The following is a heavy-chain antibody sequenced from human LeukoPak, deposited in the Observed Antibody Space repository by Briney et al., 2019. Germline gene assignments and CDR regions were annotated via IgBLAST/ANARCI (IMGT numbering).Heavy chain of an antibody. CDR1: GYTFTSYD. CDR2: MNPNSGNT. D-gene: IGHD3-3*01. Sequence: ASVKVSCKASGYTFTSYDINWVRQATGQGLEWMGWMNPNSGNTGYAQKFQGRVTITRDTSISTAYMELSSLRSEDTAVYYCARGGVYYDFWSGYHDAFDIWGQGTMVTVSS. V-gene: IGHV1-8*03. CDR3: ARGGVYYDFWSGYHDAFDI. J-gene: IGHJ3*02.